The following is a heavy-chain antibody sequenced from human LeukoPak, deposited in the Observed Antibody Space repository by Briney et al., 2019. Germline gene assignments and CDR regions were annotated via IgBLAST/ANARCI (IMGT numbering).Heavy chain of an antibody. CDR2: ITSGTTYI. D-gene: IGHD7-27*01. CDR3: ARVSTGARYFDL. J-gene: IGHJ2*01. Sequence: GSLRLSCAASGFTFSDYNMNWVRQSPEKGLEWVSSITSGTTYIYYADSVRGRFTLSRDNAKNTQYLQMNSLRAEDTAVYYCARVSTGARYFDLWGRGTLVTVSS. CDR1: GFTFSDYN. V-gene: IGHV3-21*01.